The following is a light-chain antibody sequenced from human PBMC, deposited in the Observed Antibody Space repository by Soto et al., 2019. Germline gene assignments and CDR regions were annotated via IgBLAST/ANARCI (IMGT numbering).Light chain of an antibody. V-gene: IGLV1-40*01. CDR2: GNT. CDR1: NSNIGAGYD. Sequence: QSVLTQPPSMSGAPGQRVTISCTGSNSNIGAGYDVHWYQQLPGTAPKLLLYGNTNRPSGVPDRFSGSKSGTSASLAITGLQADGEADYYCQSYDSSLSGSVFGGGTKLTVL. J-gene: IGLJ2*01. CDR3: QSYDSSLSGSV.